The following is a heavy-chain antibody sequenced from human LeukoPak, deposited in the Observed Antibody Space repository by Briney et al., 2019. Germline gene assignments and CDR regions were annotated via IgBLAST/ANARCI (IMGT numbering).Heavy chain of an antibody. V-gene: IGHV4-4*07. CDR3: ARRVRGYGGTLFDY. CDR1: GGSISSYY. Sequence: SETLSLTCTVSGGSISSYYWSWIRQPAGKGLEWIGRIYTSGSTNYSPSLKIRVTMSVDTSKNQFSLKLSSVTAADTAVYYCARRVRGYGGTLFDYWGQGTLVTVSS. CDR2: IYTSGST. J-gene: IGHJ4*02. D-gene: IGHD4-23*01.